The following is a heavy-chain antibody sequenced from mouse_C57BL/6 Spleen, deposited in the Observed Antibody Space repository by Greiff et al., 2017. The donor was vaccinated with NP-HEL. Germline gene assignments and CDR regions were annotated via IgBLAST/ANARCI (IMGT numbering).Heavy chain of an antibody. CDR1: GFTFTDYY. D-gene: IGHD2-10*02. V-gene: IGHV1-26*01. Sequence: EVQLHQSGPELVKPGASVKISCKASGFTFTDYYMNWVKQSPGKSLEWIGDINPNNGGTSYNQKFKGKATLTVDQSSSTAYMELRSLTSEDAAVYYCARGGYDYDAMDYWGQRTSVTVAS. J-gene: IGHJ4*01. CDR2: INPNNGGT. CDR3: ARGGYDYDAMDY.